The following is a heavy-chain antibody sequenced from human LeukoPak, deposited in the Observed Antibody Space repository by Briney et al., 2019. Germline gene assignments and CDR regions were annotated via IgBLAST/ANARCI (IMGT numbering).Heavy chain of an antibody. CDR3: ARENSNYYYYGMDV. CDR1: GGTFSSYA. J-gene: IGHJ6*02. Sequence: ASVKVSCKASGGTFSSYAISWVRQAPGKGLEWMGGIIPIFGTANYAQKFQGRVTITADESTSTAYMELSSLRSEDTAVYYCARENSNYYYYGMDVWGQGTTVTVSS. CDR2: IIPIFGTA. D-gene: IGHD4-11*01. V-gene: IGHV1-69*13.